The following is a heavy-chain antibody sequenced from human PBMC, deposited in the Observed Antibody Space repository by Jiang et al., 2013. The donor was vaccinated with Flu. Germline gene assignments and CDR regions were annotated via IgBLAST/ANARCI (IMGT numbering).Heavy chain of an antibody. D-gene: IGHD2-2*01. CDR3: ARGWGYCSSTSCLTGYFQH. CDR2: IYYSGRT. Sequence: GPGLVKPSQTLSLTCTVSGGSISSGDYYWSWIRQPPGKGPEWIGYIYYSGRTYYNPSLKSPVTISLDTSKNQFSLKLSSVTAADTAVYYCARGWGYCSSTSCLTGYFQHWGQGTLVTVSS. V-gene: IGHV4-30-4*01. CDR1: GGSISSGDYY. J-gene: IGHJ1*01.